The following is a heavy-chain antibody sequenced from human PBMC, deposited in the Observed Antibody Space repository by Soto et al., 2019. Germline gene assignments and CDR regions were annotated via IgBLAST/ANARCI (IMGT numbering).Heavy chain of an antibody. CDR2: INHSGST. J-gene: IGHJ4*02. D-gene: IGHD6-6*01. V-gene: IGHV4-34*01. CDR3: ARARGIAARRPPDY. Sequence: PSETLSLTCAVYGGSFSGYYWSWIRQPPGKGLEWIGEINHSGSTNYNPSLKSRVTISVDTSKNQFSLKLSSVTAADTAVYYCARARGIAARRPPDYWGQGTLVTVSS. CDR1: GGSFSGYY.